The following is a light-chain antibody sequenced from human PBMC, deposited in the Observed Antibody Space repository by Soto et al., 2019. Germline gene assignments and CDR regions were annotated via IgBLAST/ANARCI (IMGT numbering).Light chain of an antibody. CDR1: SSDVGGYNY. J-gene: IGLJ1*01. Sequence: QSVLTQPASVSGSPGQAITISCTRTSSDVGGYNYVSWYQQYPGKAPKVMIYDVSNRPSGVSNRFSGSKSGNTASLTISGLQAEDEADYYCSSYTSSSTLEVFGNGTKVTVL. V-gene: IGLV2-14*01. CDR3: SSYTSSSTLEV. CDR2: DVS.